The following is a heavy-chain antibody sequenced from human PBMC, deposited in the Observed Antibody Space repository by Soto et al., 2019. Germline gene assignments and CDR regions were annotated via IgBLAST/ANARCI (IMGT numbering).Heavy chain of an antibody. D-gene: IGHD3-9*01. Sequence: ASVKVSCKASGYTFTSYAMHWVRQAPGQRLEWMGWINAGNGNTKYSQKFQGRVTITRDTSASTAYMELSSLRSEDTAVYYCAGPTDWEGYYYYGMDVWGQGTTVTVSS. CDR1: GYTFTSYA. V-gene: IGHV1-3*01. CDR2: INAGNGNT. J-gene: IGHJ6*02. CDR3: AGPTDWEGYYYYGMDV.